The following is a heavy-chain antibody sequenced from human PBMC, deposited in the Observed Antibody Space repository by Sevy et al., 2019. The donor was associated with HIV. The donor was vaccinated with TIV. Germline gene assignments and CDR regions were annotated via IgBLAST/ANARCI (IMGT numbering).Heavy chain of an antibody. CDR1: GFTFSGYW. J-gene: IGHJ4*02. CDR2: INQDGSEM. V-gene: IGHV3-7*03. D-gene: IGHD3-3*01. Sequence: GGSLRLSCTASGFTFSGYWMAWVRQAPGKGLEWVANINQDGSEMFLVDSVKGRFTISRDNGNNLLYLQMNSLRDDDTAGYYCVRGTYDFWSGYYNGPNYWGQGTLVTVSS. CDR3: VRGTYDFWSGYYNGPNY.